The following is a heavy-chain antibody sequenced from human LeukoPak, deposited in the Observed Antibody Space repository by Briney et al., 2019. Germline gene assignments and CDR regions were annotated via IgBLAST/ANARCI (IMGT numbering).Heavy chain of an antibody. V-gene: IGHV1-2*02. CDR3: ARGSRFSAAGKAASDI. CDR2: INPNSGGT. Sequence: ASVKVSCKASGYTFTDYYMHWVRQAPGQGLEWMGWINPNSGGTNYAQKSQGGVTMTGDTSISTAYMELSRLKSDDTAVYYCARGSRFSAAGKAASDIWGQGTMVTVSS. CDR1: GYTFTDYY. D-gene: IGHD6-13*01. J-gene: IGHJ3*02.